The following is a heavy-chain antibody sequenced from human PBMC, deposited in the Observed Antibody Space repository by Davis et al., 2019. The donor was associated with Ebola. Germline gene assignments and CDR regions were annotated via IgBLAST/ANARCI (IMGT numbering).Heavy chain of an antibody. D-gene: IGHD2-2*01. CDR1: GYTFTSYG. CDR2: IIPILGIA. CDR3: ARVGKGALTSDAFDI. Sequence: AASVKVSCKASGYTFTSYGISWVRQAPGQGLEWMGRIIPILGIANYAQKFQGRVTITADKSTSTAYMELSSLRSEDTAVYYCARVGKGALTSDAFDIWGQGTMVTVSS. J-gene: IGHJ3*02. V-gene: IGHV1-69*04.